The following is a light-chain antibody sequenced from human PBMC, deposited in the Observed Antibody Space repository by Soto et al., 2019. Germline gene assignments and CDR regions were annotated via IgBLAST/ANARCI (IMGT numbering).Light chain of an antibody. J-gene: IGKJ4*01. V-gene: IGKV3-11*01. CDR2: DAS. CDR1: QSINNY. CDR3: QYRGIWPPGAT. Sequence: EIVLTQSPVTLSLSPGERATLSCRASQSINNYLAWYQQKPGQPPRLLIYDASNRATAIPVRFSGSGSGTDFTITNGSLEAEDSAVYYCQYRGIWPPGATFGGGTKVEIK.